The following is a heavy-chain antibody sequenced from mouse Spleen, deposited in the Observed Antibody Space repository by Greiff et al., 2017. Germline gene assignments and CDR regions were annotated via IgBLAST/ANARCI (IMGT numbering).Heavy chain of an antibody. J-gene: IGHJ4*01. D-gene: IGHD1-3*01. CDR1: GYTFTSYW. CDR2: IYPGSGST. V-gene: IGHV1-55*01. CDR3: ARRSSKEAMDY. Sequence: QLQQSGAELVKPGASVKMSCKASGYTFTSYWITWVKQRPGQGLEWIGDIYPGSGSTNYNEKFKSKATLTVDTSSSTAYMQLSSLTSEDSAVYYCARRSSKEAMDYWGQGTSVTVSS.